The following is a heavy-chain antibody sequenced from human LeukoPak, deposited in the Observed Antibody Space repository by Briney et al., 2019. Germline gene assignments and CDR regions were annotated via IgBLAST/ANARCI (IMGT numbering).Heavy chain of an antibody. Sequence: ASVRVSCKASGYTFTDYYMYWVRQAPGQGLEWMGWIKTNTGDTNSAQKFQGRVTLTRDTSISAAYMELSNLRSDDTAVYYCARADYGDHFDYRGQGTLVTVSS. CDR1: GYTFTDYY. CDR3: ARADYGDHFDY. V-gene: IGHV1-2*02. D-gene: IGHD4-17*01. CDR2: IKTNTGDT. J-gene: IGHJ4*02.